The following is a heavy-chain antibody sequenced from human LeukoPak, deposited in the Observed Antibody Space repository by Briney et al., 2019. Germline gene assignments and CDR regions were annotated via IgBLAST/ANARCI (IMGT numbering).Heavy chain of an antibody. V-gene: IGHV4-30-4*08. CDR1: GGSISSGDYY. Sequence: SETLSLTCTVSGGSISSGDYYWSWIRQPPGKGLEWIGYIYYSGSTYYNPSLKSRVTISVDTSENQFSLKLSSVTAADTAVYYCARARQGYSSSWYGWFDPWGQGTLVTVSS. J-gene: IGHJ5*02. D-gene: IGHD6-13*01. CDR2: IYYSGST. CDR3: ARARQGYSSSWYGWFDP.